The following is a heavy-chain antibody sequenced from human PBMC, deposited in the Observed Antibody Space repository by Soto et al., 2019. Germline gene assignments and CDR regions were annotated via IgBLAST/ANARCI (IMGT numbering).Heavy chain of an antibody. CDR2: IYYAGNT. J-gene: IGHJ6*04. CDR1: GGSVPGYY. D-gene: IGHD2-15*01. CDR3: AKHGAVAKLQNGMCV. Sequence: QVQLQQSGPRLVKPSETLSLTCTDSGGSVPGYYWSWIRQAPGRGLECIGYIYYAGNTLYTPSLISRVTNSVDTSKDQFSLKQSSVTAADTAVYFCAKHGAVAKLQNGMCVSGKGTTVTVSS. V-gene: IGHV4-59*02.